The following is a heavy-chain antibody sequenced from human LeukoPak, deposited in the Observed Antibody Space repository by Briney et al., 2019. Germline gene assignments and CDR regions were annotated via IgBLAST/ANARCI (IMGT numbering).Heavy chain of an antibody. Sequence: GGSLRLSCAASGFTFSSYAMSWVRQSPGKGLEWVSAISGSGGSTYYADSVKGRFTISRDNSKNTLCLQMNSLRAEDTAVYYCAKDTKPYYYDSSGYYTPPYFDYWGQGTLVTVSS. D-gene: IGHD3-22*01. CDR1: GFTFSSYA. V-gene: IGHV3-23*01. CDR2: ISGSGGST. J-gene: IGHJ4*02. CDR3: AKDTKPYYYDSSGYYTPPYFDY.